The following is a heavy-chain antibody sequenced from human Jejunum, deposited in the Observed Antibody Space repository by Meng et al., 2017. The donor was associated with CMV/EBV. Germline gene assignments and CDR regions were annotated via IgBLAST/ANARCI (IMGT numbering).Heavy chain of an antibody. Sequence: TPSAYTFATSFLHWVRQAPGQGPEWMGWINPTSGGTSYAEKFQGRVTMTRDTSISTAYMELSRLRSDDTAVYYCARKYNGYWFDPWGQGTRVTVSS. V-gene: IGHV1-2*02. CDR1: AYTFATSF. D-gene: IGHD5-12*01. CDR3: ARKYNGYWFDP. J-gene: IGHJ5*02. CDR2: INPTSGGT.